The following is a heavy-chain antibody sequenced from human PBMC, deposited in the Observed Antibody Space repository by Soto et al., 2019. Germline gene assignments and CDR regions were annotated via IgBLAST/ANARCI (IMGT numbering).Heavy chain of an antibody. J-gene: IGHJ4*02. Sequence: PSETLSLTCTVSGGSISSYYWSWIRQPPGKGLEWIGYIYYSGSTNYNPSLKSRVTISVDTSKNQFSLKLSSVTAADTAVYYCARVYDYGDKEYYFDYWGQGTRVTVSS. V-gene: IGHV4-59*01. CDR3: ARVYDYGDKEYYFDY. CDR2: IYYSGST. D-gene: IGHD4-17*01. CDR1: GGSISSYY.